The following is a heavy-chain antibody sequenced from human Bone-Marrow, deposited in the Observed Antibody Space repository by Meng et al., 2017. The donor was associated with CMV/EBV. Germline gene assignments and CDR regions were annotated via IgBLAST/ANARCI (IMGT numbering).Heavy chain of an antibody. D-gene: IGHD3-10*01. J-gene: IGHJ6*02. CDR3: ARDRGAGSYYNGYYYGVDV. CDR1: GFRFDDHG. Sequence: GESLKISCAASGFRFDDHGMGWVRQAPGKGLEWVSGINWNGGSTGYADSVQGRFIISRDNAKNSLYLQMNSLRAEDTALYYCARDRGAGSYYNGYYYGVDVCGQGTTVTVSS. CDR2: INWNGGST. V-gene: IGHV3-20*04.